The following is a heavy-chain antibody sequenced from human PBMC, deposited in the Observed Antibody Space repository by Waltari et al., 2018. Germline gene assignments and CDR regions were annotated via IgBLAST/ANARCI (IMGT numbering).Heavy chain of an antibody. CDR2: IYYSGST. Sequence: QVQLQESGPGLVKPSQTLSLTCTVSGGSISSGGYYWTWIRQHPGKGLEWIGYIYYSGSTYYNPSLKSRVIISVDTSKNQFSLKLGSVTAADTAVYYCARGLGEGYYDFWSGHFDYWGQGTLVTVSS. CDR3: ARGLGEGYYDFWSGHFDY. J-gene: IGHJ4*02. V-gene: IGHV4-31*03. CDR1: GGSISSGGYY. D-gene: IGHD3-3*01.